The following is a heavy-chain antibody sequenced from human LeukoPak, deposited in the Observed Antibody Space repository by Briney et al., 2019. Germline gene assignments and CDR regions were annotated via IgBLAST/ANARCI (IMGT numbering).Heavy chain of an antibody. CDR1: GFTFSSYA. V-gene: IGHV3-23*01. CDR2: ISGSGGTT. J-gene: IGHJ5*01. Sequence: GGSLRLSCAASGFTFSSYAMKWVRQAPGKGLEWVSAISGSGGTTYYADSVKGRFTISRGNSRNNLYLQMNSLRAEDTAVYYCAKVKYSSGWADDSWGQGTLVTVSS. CDR3: AKVKYSSGWADDS. D-gene: IGHD6-19*01.